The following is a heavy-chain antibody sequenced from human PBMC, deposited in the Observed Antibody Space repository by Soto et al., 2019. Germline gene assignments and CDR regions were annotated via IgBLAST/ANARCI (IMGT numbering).Heavy chain of an antibody. CDR2: VTGSGSST. J-gene: IGHJ6*02. V-gene: IGHV3-23*01. CDR3: AREDPNSSTDV. CDR1: GFSFSRYA. Sequence: EVQLLESGGGLVQPGGSLRLSCEASGFSFSRYAMNWVRQAPGKGLEWVSVVTGSGSSTYYTDSVKGRFTISRDNSKDTLYLQMNTLGAEDTAVYYCAREDPNSSTDVWGQGTTVTVSS. D-gene: IGHD1-1*01.